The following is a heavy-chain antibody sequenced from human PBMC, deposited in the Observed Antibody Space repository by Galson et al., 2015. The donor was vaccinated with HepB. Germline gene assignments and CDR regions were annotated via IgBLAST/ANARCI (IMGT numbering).Heavy chain of an antibody. Sequence: SLRLSCAASGFTFSSYSMNWVRQAPGKGLEWVSYISSSSSTIYYADSVKGRFTISRDNAKNSLYLQMNSLRAEDTAVYYCARDGLHTRSPWWGELGFEFGELLGYYGMDVWGQGTTVTVSS. V-gene: IGHV3-48*01. CDR2: ISSSSSTI. CDR1: GFTFSSYS. CDR3: ARDGLHTRSPWWGELGFEFGELLGYYGMDV. D-gene: IGHD3-10*01. J-gene: IGHJ6*02.